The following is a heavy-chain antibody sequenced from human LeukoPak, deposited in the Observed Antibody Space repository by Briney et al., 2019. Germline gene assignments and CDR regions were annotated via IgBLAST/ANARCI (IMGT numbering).Heavy chain of an antibody. CDR1: GGSISSSSYY. CDR2: IYYSGST. Sequence: SETLSLTCTVSGGSISSSSYYWGWIRQPPGKGLEWIGSIYYSGSTYYNPSLRSRVTISVDTSKNQFSLKLTSVTAADTAVYYCARSITMIVVVITVFDYWGQGTLVTVSS. CDR3: ARSITMIVVVITVFDY. J-gene: IGHJ4*02. V-gene: IGHV4-39*01. D-gene: IGHD3-22*01.